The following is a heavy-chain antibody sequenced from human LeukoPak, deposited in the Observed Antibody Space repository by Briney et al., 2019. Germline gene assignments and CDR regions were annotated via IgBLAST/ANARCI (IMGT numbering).Heavy chain of an antibody. J-gene: IGHJ4*02. CDR1: GFTFSSYT. V-gene: IGHV3-21*01. CDR2: ISSGSGYI. CDR3: ARGNYYDA. Sequence: GGSLKLSCAASGFTFSSYTMDWVRQAPGKGLEWVSSISSGSGYIYYADSVRGRFTISRDNAKNSLYLQMNSLRAEDTAVYYCARGNYYDAWGQGTLVTVSS. D-gene: IGHD3-16*01.